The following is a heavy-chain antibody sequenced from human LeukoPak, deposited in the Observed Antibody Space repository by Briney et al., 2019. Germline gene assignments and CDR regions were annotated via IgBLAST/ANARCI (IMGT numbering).Heavy chain of an antibody. CDR3: AKDWPWYFDF. CDR1: GIILSSYW. V-gene: IGHV3-23*01. Sequence: GGSLTLSCAPSGIILSSYWMSWVRQAPGRGLEWVSGISGSGGSTYYADSVKGRFTISRDNSKNTVYLLMNSLRAEDTAVYYCAKDWPWYFDFWGQGTLVTVSS. J-gene: IGHJ4*02. CDR2: ISGSGGST.